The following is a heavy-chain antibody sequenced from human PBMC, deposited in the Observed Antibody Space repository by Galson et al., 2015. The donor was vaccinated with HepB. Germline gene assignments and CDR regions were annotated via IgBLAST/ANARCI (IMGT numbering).Heavy chain of an antibody. J-gene: IGHJ4*02. CDR1: GYTFTAYA. CDR2: INGGNGDR. CDR3: ARRVPTAVNYFDS. V-gene: IGHV1-3*01. Sequence: SVKVSCKASGYTFTAYAIHWVRQAPGQRLEWMGWINGGNGDRKYSQKFQGRVTITRDTSASTAYMELSSLRSEDTAVYYCARRVPTAVNYFDSWGQGTLVTVSS. D-gene: IGHD2-2*01.